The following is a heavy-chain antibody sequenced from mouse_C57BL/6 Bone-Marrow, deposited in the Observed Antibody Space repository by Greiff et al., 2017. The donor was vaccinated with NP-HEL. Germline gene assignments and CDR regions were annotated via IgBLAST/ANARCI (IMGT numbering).Heavy chain of an antibody. J-gene: IGHJ3*01. Sequence: VHLVESGAELAKPGASVKISCKASGYDFSNYWMHWVKQRPGQGLEWIGQIYPGDGDTNYNGKFKDKATLTADKSSSTAYMQLSRLTSEDSAVYFCARGAYWGQGTLVTVSA. CDR2: IYPGDGDT. V-gene: IGHV1-80*01. CDR1: GYDFSNYW. CDR3: ARGAY.